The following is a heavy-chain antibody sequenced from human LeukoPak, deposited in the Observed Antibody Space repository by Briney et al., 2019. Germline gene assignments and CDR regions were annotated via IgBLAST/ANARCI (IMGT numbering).Heavy chain of an antibody. D-gene: IGHD2-8*01. J-gene: IGHJ6*02. CDR2: ISYDGSNK. V-gene: IGHV3-30-3*01. CDR3: AGVSYCTNGVCYPDYYYGMDV. CDR1: GFTFSSYA. Sequence: GRSLRLSCAASGFTFSSYAMHWVRQAPGKGLEWVAVISYDGSNKYYADSVKGRFTISRDNSKNTLYLQMNSLRAEDTAVYYCAGVSYCTNGVCYPDYYYGMDVWGQGTTVTVSS.